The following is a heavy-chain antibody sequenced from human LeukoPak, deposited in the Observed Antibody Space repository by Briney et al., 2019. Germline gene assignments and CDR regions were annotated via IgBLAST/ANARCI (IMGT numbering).Heavy chain of an antibody. CDR1: GGSISSYY. J-gene: IGHJ4*02. V-gene: IGHV4-59*01. CDR3: ARVALNYCSGGSCYPFFDY. D-gene: IGHD2-15*01. Sequence: SATLSLTCPVSGGSISSYYWSWIRQPPGKGLEWIGYIYYSGSTNYNPSLKSRVTISVDTSKNQFSLKLSSVTAADTAVYYCARVALNYCSGGSCYPFFDYWGQGTLVTVSS. CDR2: IYYSGST.